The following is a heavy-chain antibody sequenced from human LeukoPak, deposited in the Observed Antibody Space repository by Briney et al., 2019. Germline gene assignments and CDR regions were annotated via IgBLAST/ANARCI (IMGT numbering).Heavy chain of an antibody. V-gene: IGHV4-39*07. J-gene: IGHJ4*02. Sequence: SETLSLTCTVSGGSISSSSYYWGWIRQPPGKGLEWIGSIYYSGSTYYNPSLKSRVTISVDTSKNQFSLKLSSVTAADTAVYYCARVSEVGARGDYWGQGTLVTVSS. CDR3: ARVSEVGARGDY. CDR1: GGSISSSSYY. CDR2: IYYSGST. D-gene: IGHD1-26*01.